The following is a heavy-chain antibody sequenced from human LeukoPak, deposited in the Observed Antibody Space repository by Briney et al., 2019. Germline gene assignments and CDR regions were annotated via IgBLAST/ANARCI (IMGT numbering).Heavy chain of an antibody. CDR3: AKGYTESSDDYGDPSDY. D-gene: IGHD4-17*01. CDR1: GFTFSSYA. V-gene: IGHV3-23*01. J-gene: IGHJ4*02. Sequence: PGGSLRLSCAASGFTFSSYAMSWVRQAPGKGLEWVSAISGSGCSTYYADSVKGRFTISRDNSKNTLYLQMNSMRAQDTAVYYCAKGYTESSDDYGDPSDYWGQGTLVTVSS. CDR2: ISGSGCST.